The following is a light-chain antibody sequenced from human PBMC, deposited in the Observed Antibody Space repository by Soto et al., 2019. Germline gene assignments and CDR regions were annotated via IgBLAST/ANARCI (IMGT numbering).Light chain of an antibody. CDR1: QSVDSS. CDR3: QQRGA. V-gene: IGKV3-11*01. Sequence: EVVLTQSPATLSLSPGERATLSCRASQSVDSSLAWYQQKVGQAPRLLIYDASNRATGIPGRFSGSGSGTDFTLTTRSLEPEDFAVYYCQQRGAFGQGTKVEI. J-gene: IGKJ2*01. CDR2: DAS.